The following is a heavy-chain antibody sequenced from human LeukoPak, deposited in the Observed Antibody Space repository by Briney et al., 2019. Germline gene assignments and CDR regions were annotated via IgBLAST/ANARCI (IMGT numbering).Heavy chain of an antibody. CDR3: ASYYYDSSSYYYYFDY. J-gene: IGHJ4*02. CDR2: IIPIFGTA. V-gene: IGHV1-69*13. Sequence: GASVKVSCKASGGTFSSYAISWVRQAPGQGLEWVGGIIPIFGTANYAQKFQGRVTITADESTSTAYMELSSLRSEDTAVYYCASYYYDSSSYYYYFDYWGQGTLVTASS. CDR1: GGTFSSYA. D-gene: IGHD3-22*01.